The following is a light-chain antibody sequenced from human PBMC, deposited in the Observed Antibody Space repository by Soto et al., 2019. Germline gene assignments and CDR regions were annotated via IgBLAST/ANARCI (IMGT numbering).Light chain of an antibody. Sequence: IQMTQSPSSLSASVGDRVTITCRASQGIRDYLNWYQQRPGKAPNVLIYAASTLQSGVPSRFSGSGSGTEFTLTISSLQPEDFATYYCQQSYSTITFGQGTRLEIK. CDR3: QQSYSTIT. CDR1: QGIRDY. CDR2: AAS. J-gene: IGKJ5*01. V-gene: IGKV1-39*01.